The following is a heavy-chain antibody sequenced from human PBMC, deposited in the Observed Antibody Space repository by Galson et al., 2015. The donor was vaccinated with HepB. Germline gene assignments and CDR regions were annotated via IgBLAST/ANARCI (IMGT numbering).Heavy chain of an antibody. CDR2: ISYDGSNK. CDR1: GFTFSSYA. CDR3: ARGDCSSTSCYPDY. J-gene: IGHJ4*02. D-gene: IGHD2-2*01. Sequence: SLRLSCAASGFTFSSYAMHWVRQAPGKGLGWVAVISYDGSNKYYADSVKGRFTISRDNSKNTLYLQMNSLRAEDTAVYYCARGDCSSTSCYPDYWGQGTLVTVSS. V-gene: IGHV3-30-3*01.